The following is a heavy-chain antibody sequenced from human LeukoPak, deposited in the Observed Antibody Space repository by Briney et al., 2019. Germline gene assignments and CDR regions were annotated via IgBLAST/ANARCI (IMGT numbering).Heavy chain of an antibody. D-gene: IGHD3-10*01. CDR1: GFTFSTYW. CDR2: TTSDGSTT. CDR3: ARGPRGGTLDF. Sequence: GGSLRLSCAASGFTFSTYWMYWVRQAPGKGLVWVSRTTSDGSTTTYADSVKGRFTITRDKAKNTLYLQMNSLSAEDTAVYYCARGPRGGTLDFWGQGTLVTVSS. V-gene: IGHV3-74*01. J-gene: IGHJ4*02.